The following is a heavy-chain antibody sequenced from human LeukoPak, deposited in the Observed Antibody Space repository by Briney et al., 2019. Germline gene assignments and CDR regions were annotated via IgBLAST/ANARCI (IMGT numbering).Heavy chain of an antibody. CDR3: ASGITGTTPLRLDY. V-gene: IGHV1-69*04. D-gene: IGHD1-20*01. CDR1: GGTFSSYA. Sequence: GASVKVSCKASGGTFSSYAISWVRQAPGQGLEWMGRIIPILGIANYAQKFQGRVTITADKSTSTAYMELSSLRSEDTAVYYCASGITGTTPLRLDYWGQGTLVTVSS. J-gene: IGHJ4*02. CDR2: IIPILGIA.